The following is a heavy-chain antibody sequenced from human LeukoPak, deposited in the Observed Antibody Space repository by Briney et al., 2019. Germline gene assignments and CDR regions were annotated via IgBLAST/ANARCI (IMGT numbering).Heavy chain of an antibody. J-gene: IGHJ3*02. CDR2: IYYSGST. CDR3: ARHPAAPDAFDI. D-gene: IGHD2-15*01. Sequence: SETLSLTCTVSGGSISSSSYYWGWIRQPPGKGLEWIGSIYYSGSTYYNPSLKSRVTISVDTSKNQFSLKLSSVTAADTAVYYCARHPAAPDAFDIWGQGTMVTVSS. CDR1: GGSISSSSYY. V-gene: IGHV4-39*01.